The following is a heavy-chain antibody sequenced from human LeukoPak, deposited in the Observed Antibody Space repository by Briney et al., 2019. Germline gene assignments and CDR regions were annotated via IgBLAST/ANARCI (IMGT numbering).Heavy chain of an antibody. J-gene: IGHJ4*02. CDR3: ARYDISTYERRAFDY. D-gene: IGHD3-9*01. Sequence: GGSLRLSCAASGFTFSSYAMNWVRQAPGKGLEWVSIISGSGGSTYYADSVKGRFTISRDNSKNTLYLQMNRLRVEDTAVYYCARYDISTYERRAFDYWGQGTLVAVSS. CDR1: GFTFSSYA. CDR2: ISGSGGST. V-gene: IGHV3-23*01.